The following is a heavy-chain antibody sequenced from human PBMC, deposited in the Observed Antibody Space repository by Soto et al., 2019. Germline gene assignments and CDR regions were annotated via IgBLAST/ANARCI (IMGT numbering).Heavy chain of an antibody. CDR1: GFTFTSSA. CDR2: IVVGSGNT. J-gene: IGHJ5*02. D-gene: IGHD6-19*01. V-gene: IGHV1-58*01. CDR3: AREAIAVAGTKEDWFDP. Sequence: SVKVSCKASGFTFTSSAVQWVRQARGQRLEWIGWIVVGSGNTNYAQKFQERVTITRDMSTSTAYMELSSLRSDDTAVYYCAREAIAVAGTKEDWFDPWGQGTLVTVSS.